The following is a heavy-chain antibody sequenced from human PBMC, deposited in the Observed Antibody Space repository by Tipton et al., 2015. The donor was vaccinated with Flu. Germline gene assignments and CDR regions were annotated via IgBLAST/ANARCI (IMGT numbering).Heavy chain of an antibody. CDR1: GGSISSYY. CDR3: ERGSKRGGNWREVQKPDS. CDR2: IYYSGST. V-gene: IGHV4-59*07. D-gene: IGHD4-23*01. Sequence: TLSLTCTVSGGSISSYYWSWIRQPPGKGLEWIGYIYYSGSTNYNPSLKSRVTISVDTSKNQFSLKLSSVTAADTAVYYCERGSKRGGNWREVQKPDSWGQGTLVTVSS. J-gene: IGHJ4*02.